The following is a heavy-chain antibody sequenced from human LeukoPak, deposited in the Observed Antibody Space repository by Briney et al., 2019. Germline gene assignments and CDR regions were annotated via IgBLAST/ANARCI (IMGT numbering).Heavy chain of an antibody. CDR1: GCTFSSYA. J-gene: IGHJ6*03. Sequence: SVKVSCKASGCTFSSYAISWLRQAPAQGLEWMGGIIPIFGTANYSHKFQGRVTITADKSTSTAYMELSSLRSEDTAVYYCASNSQAYCSSTSCSVYYYMDVWGKGTTVTVSS. V-gene: IGHV1-69*06. D-gene: IGHD2-2*01. CDR3: ASNSQAYCSSTSCSVYYYMDV. CDR2: IIPIFGTA.